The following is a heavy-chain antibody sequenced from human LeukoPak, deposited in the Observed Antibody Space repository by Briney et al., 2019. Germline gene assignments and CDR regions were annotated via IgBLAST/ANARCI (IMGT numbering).Heavy chain of an antibody. CDR1: GYTFTSYG. Sequence: GASVKVSCKASGYTFTSYGISWVRQAPGQGLEWMGWISAYNGNTNYAQKLQGRVTMTTDTSTSTAYMELRSLRSDDTAVYYCARDWDYYDSSGYYYLFGRYPTSDAFDIWGQGTMVTVSS. CDR2: ISAYNGNT. V-gene: IGHV1-18*01. D-gene: IGHD3-22*01. J-gene: IGHJ3*02. CDR3: ARDWDYYDSSGYYYLFGRYPTSDAFDI.